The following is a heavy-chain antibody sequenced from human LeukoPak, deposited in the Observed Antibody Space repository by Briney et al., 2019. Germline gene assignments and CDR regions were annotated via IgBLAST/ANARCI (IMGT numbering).Heavy chain of an antibody. D-gene: IGHD6-19*01. V-gene: IGHV3-48*03. J-gene: IGHJ4*02. Sequence: GGSLRLSCAASGFTFSSYEMKWVRQPPGKGLEWVSYISSSGSTIYYADSVKGRFTISRDNAKNSLYLQMNSLRAEDTAVYYCASAIAVAGHFDYWGQGTLVTVSS. CDR2: ISSSGSTI. CDR1: GFTFSSYE. CDR3: ASAIAVAGHFDY.